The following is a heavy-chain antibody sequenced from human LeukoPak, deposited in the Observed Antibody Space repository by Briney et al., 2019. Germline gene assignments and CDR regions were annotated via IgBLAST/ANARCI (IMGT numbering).Heavy chain of an antibody. CDR1: GGTFSTYA. CDR2: IIPMFGTV. CDR3: ARVDCTNGVCYILGDFDY. D-gene: IGHD2-8*01. Sequence: SVKVSCKASGGTFSTYAISWVRQAPGQGLEWMGGIIPMFGTVNYGQKFQGRVTITADESTSTGYMELSRLRSDDTAVYYCARVDCTNGVCYILGDFDYWGQGTLVTVSS. J-gene: IGHJ4*02. V-gene: IGHV1-69*13.